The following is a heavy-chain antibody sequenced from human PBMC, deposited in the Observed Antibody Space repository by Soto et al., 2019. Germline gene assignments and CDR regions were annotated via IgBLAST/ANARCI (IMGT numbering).Heavy chain of an antibody. V-gene: IGHV2-5*02. CDR2: IYWDDDK. CDR1: GFSLSTSGVG. CDR3: AHAPCGGWNYVPLRCYYYYMGV. D-gene: IGHD1-7*01. J-gene: IGHJ6*03. Sequence: QITLKESGPTLVKPTQTLTLTCTFSGFSLSTSGVGVGWIRQPPGKALEWLALIYWDDDKRYSPSLKSRLTTTKDPSKNQVVLTMTNMDPVDTATYDCAHAPCGGWNYVPLRCYYYYMGVWGKGTTVTVSS.